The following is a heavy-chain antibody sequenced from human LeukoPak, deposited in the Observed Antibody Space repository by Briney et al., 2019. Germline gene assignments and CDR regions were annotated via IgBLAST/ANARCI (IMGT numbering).Heavy chain of an antibody. CDR2: IYTTGST. V-gene: IGHV4-4*07. D-gene: IGHD4-17*01. Sequence: SETLSLTCTVSGGSISSYYWNWIRQPAGKGLEWIGRIYTTGSTNCNPSLKSRVTMSVDTSKSQFSLKLSSVTAADTAMYYCARTLYYGDFADDAFDIWGQGTMVTVSS. CDR3: ARTLYYGDFADDAFDI. J-gene: IGHJ3*02. CDR1: GGSISSYY.